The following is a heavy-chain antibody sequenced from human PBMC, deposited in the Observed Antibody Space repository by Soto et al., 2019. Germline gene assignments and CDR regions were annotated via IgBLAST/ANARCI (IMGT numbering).Heavy chain of an antibody. CDR1: GDSITNYQ. J-gene: IGHJ4*02. CDR3: AGDIRSGSYRFDY. Sequence: QVQLQESGPGLVKPSETLSLTCTVSGDSITNYQWSWIRQSPEKGLEWIGYIFSTGSTVYNPSLQSRVTISADSSRNQFSLKLTSVTAADTAIYYCAGDIRSGSYRFDYWGQGTLVTVSS. CDR2: IFSTGST. D-gene: IGHD1-26*01. V-gene: IGHV4-4*09.